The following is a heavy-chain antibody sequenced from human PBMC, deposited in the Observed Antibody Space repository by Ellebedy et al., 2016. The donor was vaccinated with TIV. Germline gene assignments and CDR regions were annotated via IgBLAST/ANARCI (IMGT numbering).Heavy chain of an antibody. Sequence: MPSETLSLTCTVSGGSISSRTRYWGWFRQTPEKGLEWIGTVYFTGTTYYNPSLSSRITISADTSNIQFSLKLTSVPAADTAVYYCATARRDPLYYGVDVWGRGTTVTVSS. J-gene: IGHJ6*02. D-gene: IGHD6-13*01. CDR3: ATARRDPLYYGVDV. V-gene: IGHV4-39*01. CDR1: GGSISSRTRY. CDR2: VYFTGTT.